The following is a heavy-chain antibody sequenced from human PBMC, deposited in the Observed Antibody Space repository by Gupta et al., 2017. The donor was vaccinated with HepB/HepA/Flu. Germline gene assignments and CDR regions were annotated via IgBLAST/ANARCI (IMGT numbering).Heavy chain of an antibody. CDR1: GGSISSGDYY. Sequence: QVQLQESGPGLVKPSQTLSLTCTVSGGSISSGDYYWTWIRQPPGKGLEWIGYIFYSGTTYYNPSLKSRVTISIDTSKNQFSLKLSSVTAADTAVYYCSRGDNWNYGKDFDSWGQGTLVTVSS. D-gene: IGHD1-7*01. J-gene: IGHJ4*02. V-gene: IGHV4-30-4*01. CDR2: IFYSGTT. CDR3: SRGDNWNYGKDFDS.